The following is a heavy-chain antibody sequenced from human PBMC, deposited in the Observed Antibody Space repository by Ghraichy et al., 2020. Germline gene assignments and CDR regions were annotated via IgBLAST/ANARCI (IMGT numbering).Heavy chain of an antibody. CDR1: GGSLSSRSYY. CDR2: VFYDGSS. CDR3: ARAVAGAASYLDY. D-gene: IGHD6-19*01. J-gene: IGHJ4*02. Sequence: SETLSLTCTVSGGSLSSRSYYRTWVRQPPGKGLEWIGSVFYDGSSYYTPSLKGRATISVDMSRNQFSLKLTSVTAADTAVYYCARAVAGAASYLDYWGQGTLVTVSP. V-gene: IGHV4-39*01.